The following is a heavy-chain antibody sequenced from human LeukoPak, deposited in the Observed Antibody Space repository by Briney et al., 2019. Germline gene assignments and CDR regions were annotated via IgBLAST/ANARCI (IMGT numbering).Heavy chain of an antibody. Sequence: SETLSLTCAVYIDSFSNYHWNWIRQTPAKGMEWIGEVNESGGTNISPSLRSRVILSVDTSKNQFSLKLSSVTAADTAIYYCARGPPSSGWYYWFDPWGQGTLVTVSS. J-gene: IGHJ5*02. D-gene: IGHD6-19*01. CDR2: VNESGGT. CDR3: ARGPPSSGWYYWFDP. V-gene: IGHV4-34*01. CDR1: IDSFSNYH.